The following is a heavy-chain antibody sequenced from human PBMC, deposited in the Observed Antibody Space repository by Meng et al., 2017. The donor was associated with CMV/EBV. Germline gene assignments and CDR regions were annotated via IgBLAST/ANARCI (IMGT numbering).Heavy chain of an antibody. Sequence: GGSLRLSCAASGFTFDDYAMHWVRQAPGKGLEWVSGISWNSGSIGYADSVKGRFTISRDNAKNSLYLQMNSLRAEDMALYYCARDGSSSSAFGDYYYYGMDVWGQGTTVTVSS. J-gene: IGHJ6*02. CDR2: ISWNSGSI. CDR3: ARDGSSSSAFGDYYYYGMDV. V-gene: IGHV3-9*03. CDR1: GFTFDDYA. D-gene: IGHD6-6*01.